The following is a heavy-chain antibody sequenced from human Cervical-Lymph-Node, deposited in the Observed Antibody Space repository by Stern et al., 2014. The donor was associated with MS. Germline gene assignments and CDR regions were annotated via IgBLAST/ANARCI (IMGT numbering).Heavy chain of an antibody. CDR2: KSDEGGRE. CDR3: ARPHHSSMTIYLGP. J-gene: IGHJ2*01. Sequence: QVQLVQSGGGVFQPGRSLRLSCAASGFTFTRFAFNWVRQAPGKGLECVSVKSDEGGREDYANFVKGRIARSRDHSKKTLYPQINNLKPEDTGFYYRARPHHSSMTIYLGPRGRCP. CDR1: GFTFTRFA. V-gene: IGHV3-30*09.